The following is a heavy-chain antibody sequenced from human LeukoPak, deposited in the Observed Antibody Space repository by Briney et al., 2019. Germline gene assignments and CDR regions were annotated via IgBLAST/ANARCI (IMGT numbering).Heavy chain of an antibody. J-gene: IGHJ4*02. CDR3: ARGYYCDS. Sequence: SQTLSLTCTISGDSVSNNTTAWNWIRQSPSRGLEGLGRTYYRAKWYIEFAVSVKSRITINPDTSKNQFSLQLSSVPPEDTAVYYCARGYYCDSWGQGTLVTVSS. V-gene: IGHV6-1*01. CDR2: TYYRAKWYI. CDR1: GDSVSNNTTA.